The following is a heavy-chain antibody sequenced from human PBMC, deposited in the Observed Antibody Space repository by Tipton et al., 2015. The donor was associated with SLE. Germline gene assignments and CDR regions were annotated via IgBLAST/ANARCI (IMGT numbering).Heavy chain of an antibody. J-gene: IGHJ4*02. Sequence: SGAEVKKPREEVTVSCKASGYAFTSYYIHWLRQAPGQGLEWMGIINPASGSATYAQRFRGRVTMTRDLSTTTVYMGLSGLRSDDTAVFFCARGENVDNWGQGTLVSVSS. CDR2: INPASGSA. CDR3: ARGENVDN. V-gene: IGHV1-46*01. CDR1: GYAFTSYY.